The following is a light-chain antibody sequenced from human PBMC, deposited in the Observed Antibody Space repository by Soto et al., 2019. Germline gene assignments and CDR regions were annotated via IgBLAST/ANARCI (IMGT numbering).Light chain of an antibody. CDR3: QQRLNSIT. V-gene: IGKV3-11*01. J-gene: IGKJ1*01. Sequence: EIVMTQSPGTLSLSPGEGATLSGRASQSVGRDLAWYQQKAGQAPRLLIHGASDRATGIPARFSGSGSGTDFTLAISSLGPEDFAVYYCQQRLNSITFGQGTKVDI. CDR1: QSVGRD. CDR2: GAS.